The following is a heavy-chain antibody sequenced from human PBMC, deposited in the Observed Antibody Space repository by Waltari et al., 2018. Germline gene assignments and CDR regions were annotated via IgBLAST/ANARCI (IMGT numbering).Heavy chain of an antibody. CDR3: SSRHSGSSDY. Sequence: EVQLLESGGGLVQPGGSLSLSCAVPGFTFSDHSIGWVRQAPGKGLEWVGRSRNKAQGYITEYAASVKGRFIISRDDSKNSLYLQMDSLKTEDTAMYYCSSRHSGSSDYWGQGTLVTVSS. CDR1: GFTFSDHS. J-gene: IGHJ4*02. V-gene: IGHV3-72*01. CDR2: SRNKAQGYIT. D-gene: IGHD1-26*01.